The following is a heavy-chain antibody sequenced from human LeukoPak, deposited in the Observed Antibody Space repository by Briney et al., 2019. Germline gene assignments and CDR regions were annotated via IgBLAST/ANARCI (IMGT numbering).Heavy chain of an antibody. J-gene: IGHJ4*02. V-gene: IGHV3-33*01. CDR1: GFTFSSYG. D-gene: IGHD3-22*01. Sequence: GGSLRLSCAASGFTFSSYGMHWVRQAPGKGLEWVAVIWYDGSKKYYVDSVKGRFTISRDNSKNTLYLQMNSLRAEETAMYYCAYQDYYDSSGIDYWGQGTLVTVSS. CDR2: IWYDGSKK. CDR3: AYQDYYDSSGIDY.